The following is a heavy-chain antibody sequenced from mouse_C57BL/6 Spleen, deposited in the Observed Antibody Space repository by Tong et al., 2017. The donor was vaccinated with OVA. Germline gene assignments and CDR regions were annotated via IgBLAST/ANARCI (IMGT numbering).Heavy chain of an antibody. CDR1: GYTFTDYN. CDR3: ARITTGSFDY. D-gene: IGHD1-1*01. Sequence: EVQLQESGPELVKPGASVKIPCKASGYTFTDYNMDWVKQSHGKSLEWIGDINPNNGGTIYNQKFKGKATLTVDKSASTGYMELRRLTSEDTAVYYCARITTGSFDYWGQGTTLTVSS. CDR2: INPNNGGT. V-gene: IGHV1-18*01. J-gene: IGHJ2*01.